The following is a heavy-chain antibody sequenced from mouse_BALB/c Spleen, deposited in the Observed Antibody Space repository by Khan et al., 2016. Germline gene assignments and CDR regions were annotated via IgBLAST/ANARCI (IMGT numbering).Heavy chain of an antibody. CDR1: GYSITSDYA. CDR2: IIYSGST. V-gene: IGHV3-2*02. CDR3: ARTPTAYYAMDY. Sequence: EVQLQESGPGLVKPSQSLSLTCTVTGYSITSDYAWNWIRQFPGNKLEWMGYIIYSGSTRYYPSLKSRISVTRDTSKNQFFLQLNSVTTEDTATHYCARTPTAYYAMDYWGQGTSVTVSS. D-gene: IGHD1-2*01. J-gene: IGHJ4*01.